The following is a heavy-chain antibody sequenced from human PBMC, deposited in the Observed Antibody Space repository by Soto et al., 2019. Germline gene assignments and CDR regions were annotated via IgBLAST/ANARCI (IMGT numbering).Heavy chain of an antibody. Sequence: PGGSLRLSCVASGFTLSDYYVDWVRQAPGKGLEWVGRTRDKPNSYTTEYAASVEGRFTISRGESKNSLYLQLNSLNTEDTAVYYCGRGGYRHYSAYYYYALDVWGQGTTVTVSS. CDR3: GRGGYRHYSAYYYYALDV. CDR1: GFTLSDYY. V-gene: IGHV3-72*01. D-gene: IGHD4-4*01. J-gene: IGHJ6*02. CDR2: TRDKPNSYTT.